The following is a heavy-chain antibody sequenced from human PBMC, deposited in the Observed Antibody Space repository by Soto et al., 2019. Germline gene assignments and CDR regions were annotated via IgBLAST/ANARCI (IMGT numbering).Heavy chain of an antibody. CDR2: VSTNGAT. Sequence: SETLSLTCTVSDDFISSYYWNWIRQPAGKGLEWIGRVSTNGATNYNPSLESRVTMSVDTSKNQFSLKLTSVTAADTAVYFCAREQPNYYDSSGYYDYWGQGTLVT. CDR3: AREQPNYYDSSGYYDY. D-gene: IGHD3-22*01. CDR1: DDFISSYY. V-gene: IGHV4-4*07. J-gene: IGHJ4*02.